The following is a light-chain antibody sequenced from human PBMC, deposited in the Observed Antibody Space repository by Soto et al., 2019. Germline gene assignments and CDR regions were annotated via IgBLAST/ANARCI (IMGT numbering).Light chain of an antibody. J-gene: IGLJ2*01. CDR3: ETWDINTHVV. CDR1: SGHSTYI. CDR2: LEGSGSY. Sequence: QSVLTLSSSASASLGSSVKLTCTLSSGHSTYIIAWHQQQPGKAPRYLMKLEGSGSYNKGSGVPDRFSGSSSGAGRYLTISNLQFEDEADYYCETWDINTHVVFGGGTKLTVL. V-gene: IGLV4-60*02.